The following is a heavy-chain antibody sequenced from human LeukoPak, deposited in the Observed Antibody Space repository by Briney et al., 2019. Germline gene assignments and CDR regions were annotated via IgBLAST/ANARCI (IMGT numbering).Heavy chain of an antibody. D-gene: IGHD3-3*01. J-gene: IGHJ4*02. V-gene: IGHV4-4*02. CDR2: IYHSGST. Sequence: SETLSLTCAVSVGFISSDNWWGWVRQPPGKVPEWIGEIYHSGSTNYNPSLKSRVTISVDTSKNQFSLKLSSVTAADTAVYYCARRITIFGVVIKYFDYWGQGTLSPSPQ. CDR3: ARRITIFGVVIKYFDY. CDR1: VGFISSDNW.